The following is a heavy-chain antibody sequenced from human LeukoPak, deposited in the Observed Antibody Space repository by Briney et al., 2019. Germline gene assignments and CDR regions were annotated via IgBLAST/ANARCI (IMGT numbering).Heavy chain of an antibody. Sequence: ASVKVSCKASGYTFTGSYIHWVRQAPGQGLEWMGWINPDSGGTNYAQKFQGRVTMTRDTSISTAYMELSRLRSDDTAVYYCANADILTGYYACLDYWGQGTLVTVSS. CDR2: INPDSGGT. D-gene: IGHD3-9*01. CDR3: ANADILTGYYACLDY. V-gene: IGHV1-2*02. CDR1: GYTFTGSY. J-gene: IGHJ4*02.